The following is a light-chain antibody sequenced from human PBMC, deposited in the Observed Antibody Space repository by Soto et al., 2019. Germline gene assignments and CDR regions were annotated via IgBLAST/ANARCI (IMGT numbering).Light chain of an antibody. J-gene: IGKJ1*01. CDR2: DAS. CDR1: QSISSW. Sequence: DIQMTQSPSTLSASVGDRVTITCRASQSISSWLAWYQQKPGKAPKLLIYDASSLESGVPSRFSGNGSGTEFTLTISSLQPDDFATYYCQQYNSYSRTFGQGTKVEIK. CDR3: QQYNSYSRT. V-gene: IGKV1-5*01.